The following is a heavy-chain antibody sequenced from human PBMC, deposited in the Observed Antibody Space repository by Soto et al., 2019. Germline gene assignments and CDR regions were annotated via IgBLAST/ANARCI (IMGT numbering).Heavy chain of an antibody. Sequence: ELQLVESGGGLVEPGGSLRLSCAASGFTFTNAWMNWVRQAPGRGLEWVGRIKSKADGETTDYAAPVKGRFSISRDDSKNKLYLQMNILTTEDTAVYYCTTDPEWLVYWGQGTLVTVSS. V-gene: IGHV3-15*07. D-gene: IGHD6-19*01. J-gene: IGHJ4*02. CDR3: TTDPEWLVY. CDR1: GFTFTNAW. CDR2: IKSKADGETT.